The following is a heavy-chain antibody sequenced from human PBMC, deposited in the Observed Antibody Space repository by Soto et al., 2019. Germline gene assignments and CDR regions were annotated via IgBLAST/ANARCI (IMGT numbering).Heavy chain of an antibody. CDR1: GFTFSSYG. V-gene: IGHV3-33*01. CDR2: IWYDGSNK. Sequence: GGSLRLSCAASGFTFSSYGMHWVRQAPGKGLEWVAVIWYDGSNKYYADSVKGRFTISRDNSKNTLYLQMNSLRAEDTAVYYCARGGSEVWFGDVHYFDYWGQGTLVTVSS. CDR3: ARGGSEVWFGDVHYFDY. D-gene: IGHD3-10*01. J-gene: IGHJ4*02.